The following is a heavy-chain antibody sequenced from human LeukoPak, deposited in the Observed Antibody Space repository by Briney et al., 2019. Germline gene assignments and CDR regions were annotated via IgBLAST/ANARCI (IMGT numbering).Heavy chain of an antibody. CDR2: ISGTGSNT. J-gene: IGHJ4*02. CDR1: RFTFSSYA. V-gene: IGHV3-23*01. Sequence: GGSLRLSCAASRFTFSSYAMSWVRQAPGKGLEWVSAISGTGSNTYYADSVKGRFTISRDNSENTLYLQMNSLRAEDTAVYYCAKEGYDQSSGYFDYWGQGTLVTVPS. D-gene: IGHD3-22*01. CDR3: AKEGYDQSSGYFDY.